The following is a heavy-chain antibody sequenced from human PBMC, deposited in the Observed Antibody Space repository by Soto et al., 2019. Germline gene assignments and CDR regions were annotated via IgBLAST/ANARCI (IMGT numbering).Heavy chain of an antibody. CDR1: GYSFTSYW. CDR3: ARAYDFWSGYPPSGMDV. V-gene: IGHV5-10-1*01. D-gene: IGHD3-3*01. J-gene: IGHJ6*02. CDR2: IDPSDSYT. Sequence: GESLKISCKGSGYSFTSYWISWVRQMPGKGLEWMGRIDPSDSYTNYSPSFQGHATISADKSISTAYLQWSSLKASDTAMYYCARAYDFWSGYPPSGMDVWGQGTTVTVSS.